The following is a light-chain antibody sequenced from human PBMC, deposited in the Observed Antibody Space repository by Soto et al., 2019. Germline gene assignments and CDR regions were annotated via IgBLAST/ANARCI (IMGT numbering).Light chain of an antibody. CDR2: WAS. CDR1: QSVLDRSNNKNY. Sequence: DIVMTQSPDSLAVSLGERAIINCKFSQSVLDRSNNKNYLTWYQQKPGQPPKPLIYWASTREFGVPDRFSGSGCGTDFTLTISSLQAEDVALYYCQQYYAIPRTFGQGTKVEIK. V-gene: IGKV4-1*01. CDR3: QQYYAIPRT. J-gene: IGKJ1*01.